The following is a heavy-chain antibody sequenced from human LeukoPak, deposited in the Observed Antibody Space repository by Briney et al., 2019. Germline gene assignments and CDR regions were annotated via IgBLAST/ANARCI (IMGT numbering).Heavy chain of an antibody. V-gene: IGHV4-61*02. Sequence: SETLSLTCTVSGGSISSGSYYWSWIRQPAGKKLEWIGRIYTSGSTKYNPSLKSRVTISVDTSKNQFSLKLSPVTAADTAVYYCARDWVTITDDAFDIWGQGTMVTVSS. CDR1: GGSISSGSYY. D-gene: IGHD5-12*01. CDR3: ARDWVTITDDAFDI. CDR2: IYTSGST. J-gene: IGHJ3*02.